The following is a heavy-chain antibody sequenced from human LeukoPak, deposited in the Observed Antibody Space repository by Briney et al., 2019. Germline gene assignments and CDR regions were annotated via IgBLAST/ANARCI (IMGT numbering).Heavy chain of an antibody. J-gene: IGHJ5*02. CDR1: GFTLSSFA. V-gene: IGHV3-23*01. D-gene: IGHD3-10*01. Sequence: PGGSLRLSCAASGFTLSSFAMSWVRQAPGKGLEWVSAISDSGDATHLADSVKGRFTISRDNSRNTLYLHMNSLRAEDTAVYYCASNPGRGDWFDPWGQGTLVTVSS. CDR3: ASNPGRGDWFDP. CDR2: ISDSGDAT.